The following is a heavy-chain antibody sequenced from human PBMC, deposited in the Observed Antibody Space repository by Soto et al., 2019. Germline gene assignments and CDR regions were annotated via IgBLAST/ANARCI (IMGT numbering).Heavy chain of an antibody. V-gene: IGHV4-31*03. D-gene: IGHD5-12*01. CDR2: IYYSGST. CDR1: GGSISSGGYY. J-gene: IGHJ4*02. CDR3: AGVVVATIFFDY. Sequence: QVQLQESGPGLVKPSQTLSLTCTVSGGSISSGGYYWSWIRQHPGKGLEWIGYIYYSGSTYYNPPLKSRVTISVDTSKNQCSLKLSSVPAADTAVYYCAGVVVATIFFDYWGQGTLVTVSS.